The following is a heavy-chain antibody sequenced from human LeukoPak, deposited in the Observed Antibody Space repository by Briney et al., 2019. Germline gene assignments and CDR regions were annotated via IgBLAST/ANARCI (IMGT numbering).Heavy chain of an antibody. V-gene: IGHV3-74*03. CDR1: RLTFSNYL. J-gene: IGHJ4*02. CDR3: ASDAPTVGTLDY. Sequence: GGSLRLSCEASRLTFSNYLMHWVRQAPGKGLMWVSSINTDGSSTTYADSVKGRFTVSRDNTKNTLYLQMNSLRAEDTAVYYCASDAPTVGTLDYWGQGTLVTVSS. D-gene: IGHD5-12*01. CDR2: INTDGSST.